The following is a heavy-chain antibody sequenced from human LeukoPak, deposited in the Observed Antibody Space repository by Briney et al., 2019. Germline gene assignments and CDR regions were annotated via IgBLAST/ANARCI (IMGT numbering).Heavy chain of an antibody. Sequence: GGSLRLSCAASGFTFRNYGMYWVRQAPGKGLDWVAVMWYDGSKSYYTESVKGRFTISRDNSKNTLYLQMNSLRAEDTAVYCCARDSGYYGSESPDYWGQGTLVTVSS. CDR3: ARDSGYYGSESPDY. D-gene: IGHD3-10*01. CDR2: MWYDGSKS. J-gene: IGHJ4*02. CDR1: GFTFRNYG. V-gene: IGHV3-33*07.